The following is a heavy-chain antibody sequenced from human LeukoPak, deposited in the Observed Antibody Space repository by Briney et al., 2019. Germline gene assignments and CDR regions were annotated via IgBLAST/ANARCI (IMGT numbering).Heavy chain of an antibody. D-gene: IGHD1-1*01. CDR1: GGSISSYY. CDR3: ARVSWFPGTSYYYMDV. V-gene: IGHV4-59*01. J-gene: IGHJ6*03. Sequence: SETLSLTCTVSGGSISSYYWSWIRQPPGRGLEWIGYIYYSGTTNYNPSLKSRVTISIDTSKNQFSLKLTSVTAADTAVYYCARVSWFPGTSYYYMDVWGKGTTVTVSS. CDR2: IYYSGTT.